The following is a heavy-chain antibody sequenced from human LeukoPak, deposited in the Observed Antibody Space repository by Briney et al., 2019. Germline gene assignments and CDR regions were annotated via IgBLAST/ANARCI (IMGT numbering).Heavy chain of an antibody. Sequence: GESLKISCKDSGHSFTSYWIGWVCQMPGKGLEWMGIIYPGDSDTRYSPSFQGQVTISVDKSISTAYLQWSSLKASDTAMYYCARAKAYSSSRYYFDYWGQGTLVTVSS. CDR3: ARAKAYSSSRYYFDY. J-gene: IGHJ4*02. D-gene: IGHD6-13*01. V-gene: IGHV5-51*01. CDR1: GHSFTSYW. CDR2: IYPGDSDT.